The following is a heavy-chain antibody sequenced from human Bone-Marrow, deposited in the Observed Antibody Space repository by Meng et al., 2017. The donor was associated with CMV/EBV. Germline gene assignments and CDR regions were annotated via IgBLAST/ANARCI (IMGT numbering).Heavy chain of an antibody. Sequence: LKISCAASEFTFSSYWMHWVRQAPEKGLVWVSRINSDGSSTSYADFVKGRFTISRGNTKSTLYLQMNSLRAEDTAVYYCARVRYNWNDVPDYWGQGTLVTVSS. CDR3: ARVRYNWNDVPDY. D-gene: IGHD1-1*01. CDR2: INSDGSST. V-gene: IGHV3-74*01. CDR1: EFTFSSYW. J-gene: IGHJ4*02.